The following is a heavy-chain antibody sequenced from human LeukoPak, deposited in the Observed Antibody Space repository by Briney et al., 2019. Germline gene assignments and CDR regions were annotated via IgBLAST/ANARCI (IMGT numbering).Heavy chain of an antibody. CDR2: IKQDGSEK. V-gene: IGHV3-7*04. CDR3: ARGRTWIQLTSIQG. CDR1: GFAVSNNY. Sequence: GGSLRLSCAASGFAVSNNYMTWVRQAPGKGLEWVANIKQDGSEKYYVDSVKGRFTISRDNAKNSLYLQMNSLRAEDTAVYYCARGRTWIQLTSIQGGGQGTLVTVSS. D-gene: IGHD5-18*01. J-gene: IGHJ4*02.